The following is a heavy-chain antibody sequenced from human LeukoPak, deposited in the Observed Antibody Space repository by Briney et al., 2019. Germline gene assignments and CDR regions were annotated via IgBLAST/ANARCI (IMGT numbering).Heavy chain of an antibody. V-gene: IGHV4-34*01. D-gene: IGHD2-2*02. CDR2: INHSGST. J-gene: IGHJ4*02. CDR3: ARVGVVVPAAIAY. Sequence: SETLSLTCAVYGGSFSGYYWSWIRRPPGKGLEWIGEINHSGSTNYNPSLKSRVTISVDTSKNQFSLKLSSVTAADTAVYYCARVGVVVPAAIAYWGQGTLVTVSS. CDR1: GGSFSGYY.